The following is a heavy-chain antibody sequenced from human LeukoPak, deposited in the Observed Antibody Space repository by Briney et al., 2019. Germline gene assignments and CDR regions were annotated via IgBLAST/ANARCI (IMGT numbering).Heavy chain of an antibody. D-gene: IGHD4-23*01. CDR1: GFPFSSYG. V-gene: IGHV3-33*01. Sequence: PGGSLRLSCAASGFPFSSYGMHWVRQAPGKGLEWVAVTWYDGSYKWYADSVKGRFTISRDNFKSTLYLQMDSLRAEDTAVYYCASSGGNSLFPRHYYYYGMDVWGQGTTVTVSS. CDR3: ASSGGNSLFPRHYYYYGMDV. CDR2: TWYDGSYK. J-gene: IGHJ6*02.